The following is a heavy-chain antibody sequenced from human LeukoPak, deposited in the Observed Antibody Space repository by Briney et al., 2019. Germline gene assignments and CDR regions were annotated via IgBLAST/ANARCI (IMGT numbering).Heavy chain of an antibody. D-gene: IGHD1-20*01. CDR3: ARDYRNWNPLHGGGFDI. CDR1: EFTFNNYA. V-gene: IGHV3-23*01. J-gene: IGHJ3*02. Sequence: GGSLRLSCAASEFTFNNYAMSWVRQAPGKGLEWVSTISGSGVSTYYADSVKGRFTISRDNSKNTLYLQMNSLRAEDTAVYYCARDYRNWNPLHGGGFDIWGQGTMVTVSS. CDR2: ISGSGVST.